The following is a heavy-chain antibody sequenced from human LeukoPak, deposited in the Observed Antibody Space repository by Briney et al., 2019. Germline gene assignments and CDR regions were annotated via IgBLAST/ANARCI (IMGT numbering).Heavy chain of an antibody. V-gene: IGHV1-58*01. CDR2: IVVGSGNT. Sequence: SVKVSCKASGFTFTSSAVQWVRQARGQRLEWIGWIVVGSGNTNYAQKFQERVTITRDMSTSTAYMELSSLRSEDTAVYYCAAAGYDSSGYYTDFDYWGQGTLVTVSS. J-gene: IGHJ4*02. CDR3: AAAGYDSSGYYTDFDY. CDR1: GFTFTSSA. D-gene: IGHD3-22*01.